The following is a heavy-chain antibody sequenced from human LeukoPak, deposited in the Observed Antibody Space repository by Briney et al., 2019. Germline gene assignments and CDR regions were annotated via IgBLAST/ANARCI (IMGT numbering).Heavy chain of an antibody. J-gene: IGHJ4*02. CDR1: GFTFSSYG. CDR3: AREGRSHPPEVDY. CDR2: IWYDGSNK. Sequence: PGGSLRLSCAASGFTFSSYGMHWVRQAPGKGLEWVAVIWYDGSNKYYADSVKGRFTISRDNSKNTLYLQMNSLRAEDTAVYYCAREGRSHPPEVDYWGQGTLVTVSS. D-gene: IGHD2-15*01. V-gene: IGHV3-33*01.